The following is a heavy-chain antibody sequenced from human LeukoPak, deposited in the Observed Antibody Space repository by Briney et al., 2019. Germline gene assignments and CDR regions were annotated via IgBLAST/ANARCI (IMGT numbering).Heavy chain of an antibody. CDR3: ARLIAVAPYFDY. Sequence: SETLSLTCAVSGGSISSGGYSWSWIRQPPGKGLEWIGYIYHSGSTYYNPSLKSRVTISVDRSKNQFSLKLSSVTAADTAVYYCARLIAVAPYFDYWGQGTLVTVSS. J-gene: IGHJ4*02. CDR1: GGSISSGGYS. V-gene: IGHV4-30-2*01. CDR2: IYHSGST. D-gene: IGHD6-19*01.